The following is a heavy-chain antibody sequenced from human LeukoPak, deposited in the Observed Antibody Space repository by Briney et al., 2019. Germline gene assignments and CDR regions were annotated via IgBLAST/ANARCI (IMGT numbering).Heavy chain of an antibody. CDR1: GFTFSSYS. D-gene: IGHD2-15*01. Sequence: GGSLRLSCAASGFTFSSYSMNWVRQAPGKGLEWVSSISSSSSYIYYADSVKGRFTISRDNAKNSLFLQMTSLRAEDRAVNYCATSYCSGGSCYDYWGQGTLVTVSS. J-gene: IGHJ4*02. CDR3: ATSYCSGGSCYDY. V-gene: IGHV3-21*01. CDR2: ISSSSSYI.